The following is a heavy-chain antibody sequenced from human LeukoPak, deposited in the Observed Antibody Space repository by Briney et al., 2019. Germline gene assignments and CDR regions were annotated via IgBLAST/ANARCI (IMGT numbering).Heavy chain of an antibody. CDR3: ARGGFGPRRYYYYMVV. CDR2: IYTSGGT. J-gene: IGHJ6*03. CDR1: GGSISSYY. Sequence: PSETLSLTCAVSGGSISSYYWSWIRQPAGKGLEWIGRIYTSGGTNNNPSLKSRVTMSVDTSKNQCSLKLSSVTAADTAVYYCARGGFGPRRYYYYMVVWGKGTTVTVPS. D-gene: IGHD3-10*01. V-gene: IGHV4-4*07.